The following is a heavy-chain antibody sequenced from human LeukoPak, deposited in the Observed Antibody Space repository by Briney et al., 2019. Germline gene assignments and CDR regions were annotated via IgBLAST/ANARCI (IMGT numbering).Heavy chain of an antibody. V-gene: IGHV1-3*01. CDR3: ARDTVTLTPPYYYYYGVDV. J-gene: IGHJ6*02. CDR2: INAGNGNT. CDR1: GYTFTSYA. Sequence: GASVKVSCKASGYTFTSYAMHWVRQAPGQRLEWMGWINAGNGNTKYSQKFQGRVTITRDTSASTAYVELSSLRSEDTAVYYCARDTVTLTPPYYYYYGVDVWGQGTTVTVSS. D-gene: IGHD4-17*01.